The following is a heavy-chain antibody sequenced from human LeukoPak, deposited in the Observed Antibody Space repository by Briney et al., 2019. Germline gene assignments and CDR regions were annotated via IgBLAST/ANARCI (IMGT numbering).Heavy chain of an antibody. V-gene: IGHV3-23*01. CDR3: AKDLKAIVVPAAIRGYFDY. D-gene: IGHD2-2*02. J-gene: IGHJ4*02. CDR2: ISGSGGST. Sequence: FSSYVMSWVRQAPGKGLEWVSGISGSGGSTYYGDSVKGRFTISRDNSKNTLYLQMNSLRAEDTAVYYCAKDLKAIVVPAAIRGYFDYWGQGTLVTVP. CDR1: FSSYV.